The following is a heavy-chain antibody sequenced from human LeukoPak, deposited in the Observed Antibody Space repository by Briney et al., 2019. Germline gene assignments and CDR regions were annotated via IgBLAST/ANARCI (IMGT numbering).Heavy chain of an antibody. D-gene: IGHD3-10*01. Sequence: PGGSLRLSCAASGFTFDDYAMHWVRQAPGKGLEWVSGISWNSGSIGYADSVKGRFTISRDNAKNSLYLQMNSLRAEDTALYYCAKARGFYYFDYWGQGTLVTVS. CDR1: GFTFDDYA. CDR2: ISWNSGSI. V-gene: IGHV3-9*01. J-gene: IGHJ4*02. CDR3: AKARGFYYFDY.